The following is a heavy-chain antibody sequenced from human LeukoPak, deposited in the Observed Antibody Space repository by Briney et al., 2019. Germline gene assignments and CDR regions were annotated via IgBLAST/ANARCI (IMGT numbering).Heavy chain of an antibody. Sequence: GASVKVSCKASGYTFTSYGFSWVRQAPGQGLEWMGWISPYNGNTNYAQKLQGRVTMTTDTSTSTAYMELRSLRSDDTAVYYCAILRDILTSYSRDAFDIWGQGTMVTVSS. J-gene: IGHJ3*02. D-gene: IGHD3-9*01. CDR1: GYTFTSYG. CDR2: ISPYNGNT. V-gene: IGHV1-18*01. CDR3: AILRDILTSYSRDAFDI.